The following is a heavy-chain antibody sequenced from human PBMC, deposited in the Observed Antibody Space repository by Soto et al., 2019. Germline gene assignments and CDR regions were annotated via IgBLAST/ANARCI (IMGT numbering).Heavy chain of an antibody. V-gene: IGHV1-3*01. D-gene: IGHD1-26*01. CDR3: ALCAREFPQSDSGSYYYYYYGMDV. CDR2: INAGNGNT. Sequence: GASVKVSCKASGYTFTSYAMHWVRQAPGQRLEWMGWINAGNGNTKYSQKFQGRVTITRDTSASTAYMELSSLRTEDTAVYYCALCAREFPQSDSGSYYYYYYGMDVWGQGTTVTVSS. J-gene: IGHJ6*02. CDR1: GYTFTSYA.